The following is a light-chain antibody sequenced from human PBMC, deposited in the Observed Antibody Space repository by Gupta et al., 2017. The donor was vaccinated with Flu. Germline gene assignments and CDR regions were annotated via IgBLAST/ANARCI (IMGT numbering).Light chain of an antibody. CDR1: NIGSKA. V-gene: IGLV3-21*02. Sequence: TATITCGGSNIGSKAGHWYGQKPGQAPGLVFCDDSYRPSGIAARTSGFTSGKAATLTISRVAAGEEADYYCQLWDPSSDRMGEVFGGGTKLTVL. J-gene: IGLJ2*01. CDR3: QLWDPSSDRMGEV. CDR2: DDS.